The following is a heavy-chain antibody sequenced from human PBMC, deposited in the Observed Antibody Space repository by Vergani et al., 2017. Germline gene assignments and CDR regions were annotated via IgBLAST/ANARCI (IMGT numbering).Heavy chain of an antibody. Sequence: EVQLVESGGGLVKPGGSLRLSCAASGFTFSSYWMHWVRQAPGKGLVWVSGISWNSGSIGYADYVKGRFTISRDNAKNSLYLQMNSLRAEDTALYYCAKGWRLVRGVMDYWGQGTLVTVSS. D-gene: IGHD3-10*01. CDR2: ISWNSGSI. CDR1: GFTFSSYW. V-gene: IGHV3-9*01. J-gene: IGHJ4*02. CDR3: AKGWRLVRGVMDY.